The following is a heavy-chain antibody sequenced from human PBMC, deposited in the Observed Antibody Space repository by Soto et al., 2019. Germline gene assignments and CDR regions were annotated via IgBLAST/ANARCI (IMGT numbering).Heavy chain of an antibody. V-gene: IGHV1-3*01. CDR1: GYTFTSYA. J-gene: IGHJ5*02. CDR3: ARLSSTREGALDP. Sequence: ASVKVSCKASGYTFTSYAMHWVRQAPGQRLEWMGWINACNGNTKYSQKFQGRVTMTTDTSTSTAYMELRSLRSDDTAVYYCARLSSTREGALDPWGQGTLVTVSS. D-gene: IGHD2-2*01. CDR2: INACNGNT.